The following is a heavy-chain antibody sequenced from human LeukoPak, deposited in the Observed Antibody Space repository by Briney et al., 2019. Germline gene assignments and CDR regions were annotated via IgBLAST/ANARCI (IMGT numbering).Heavy chain of an antibody. CDR3: ARGVTMIGRLRFDP. CDR2: IYHSGST. V-gene: IGHV4-38-2*02. D-gene: IGHD3-22*01. CDR1: GYSISSGYY. J-gene: IGHJ5*02. Sequence: SETLSLTCTVSGYSISSGYYCGWIRQPPGKGLEWIGSIYHSGSTYYNPSLKNRVTMSVDTSKNQFSLKLSSVTAADTAVYFCARGVTMIGRLRFDPWGQGTLVTVSS.